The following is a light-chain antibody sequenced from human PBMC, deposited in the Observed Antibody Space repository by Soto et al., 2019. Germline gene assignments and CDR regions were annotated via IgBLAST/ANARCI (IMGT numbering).Light chain of an antibody. J-gene: IGKJ1*01. CDR2: DAS. CDR1: QSVRSSY. Sequence: EIVLTQSPGTLSLSPGERATLSCRASQSVRSSYLAWYQQKPGQAPRLLIYDASSRATGIPDRFSGSGSGTDFTLTISRLEPEDFAVYYCQLYGTSSWTFGQGTKVEIK. CDR3: QLYGTSSWT. V-gene: IGKV3-20*01.